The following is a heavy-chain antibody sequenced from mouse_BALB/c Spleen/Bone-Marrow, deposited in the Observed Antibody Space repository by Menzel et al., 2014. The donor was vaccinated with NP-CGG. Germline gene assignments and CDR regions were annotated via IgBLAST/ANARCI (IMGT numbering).Heavy chain of an antibody. J-gene: IGHJ4*01. CDR3: ARDYRYGYYAMDY. V-gene: IGHV1-12*01. Sequence: QVQLQQPGAELVKPGASVKMSCKASGYTFTSYNVYWVKQTPGQGLEWIGTIYPGNGDTSYNQKFKGKATLTADKSSSTAYMQLSSLTSGDSAVYYCARDYRYGYYAMDYWGQGTSVTVSS. CDR2: IYPGNGDT. CDR1: GYTFTSYN. D-gene: IGHD2-14*01.